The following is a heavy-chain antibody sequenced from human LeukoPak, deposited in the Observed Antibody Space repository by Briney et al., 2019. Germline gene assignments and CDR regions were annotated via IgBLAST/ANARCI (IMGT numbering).Heavy chain of an antibody. J-gene: IGHJ4*02. V-gene: IGHV1-2*06. D-gene: IGHD6-19*01. CDR3: AREDNLGSGSSPNDY. CDR2: INPNSGGT. CDR1: GCTFTGYY. Sequence: ASVKVSCKASGCTFTGYYMDWVRQAPGQGLEWMGRINPNSGGTNYAQKFQGRVTMTRDTSISTAYMELSRLRSDDTAVYYCAREDNLGSGSSPNDYWGQGTLVTVSS.